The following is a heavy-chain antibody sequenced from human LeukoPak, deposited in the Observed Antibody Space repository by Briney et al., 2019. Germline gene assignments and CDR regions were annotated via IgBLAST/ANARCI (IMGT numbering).Heavy chain of an antibody. CDR1: GYTFVTYW. D-gene: IGHD6-6*01. Sequence: GESLKISCKGSGYTFVTYWIGWVRQMPGKGLEWMGIINPGDSDTRYSPSFQGQVTISADKSISIAYLQWTSLKASDTAMYYCAREYTGSSPFDYWGQGTLVTVSS. J-gene: IGHJ4*02. CDR3: AREYTGSSPFDY. V-gene: IGHV5-51*01. CDR2: INPGDSDT.